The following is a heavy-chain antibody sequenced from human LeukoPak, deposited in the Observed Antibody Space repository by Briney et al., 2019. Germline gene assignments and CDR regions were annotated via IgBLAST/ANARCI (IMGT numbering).Heavy chain of an antibody. CDR3: AKARGYSYGGDY. CDR1: GFTFSSHN. Sequence: GGSLRLSCAASGFTFSSHNMNWVRQAPGKGLEWVSSITSSSSYIYYADSVKGRFTISRDNAKNSLYLQMNSLRAEDTAVYYCAKARGYSYGGDYWGQGTLVTVSS. J-gene: IGHJ4*02. V-gene: IGHV3-21*04. D-gene: IGHD5-18*01. CDR2: ITSSSSYI.